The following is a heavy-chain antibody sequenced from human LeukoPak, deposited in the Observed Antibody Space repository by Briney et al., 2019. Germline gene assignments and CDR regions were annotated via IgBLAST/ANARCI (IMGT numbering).Heavy chain of an antibody. V-gene: IGHV1-2*02. CDR2: INPNNGGT. CDR3: ARDAGYYNYYMDV. Sequence: ASVKVSCKASGYTFTGYYMHWVRQVPGQGLEWMGWINPNNGGTKLAQKFQGRVTMTRDTSITTTYMELSRLRSDDSAVYYCARDAGYYNYYMDVWGTGTPVTISS. CDR1: GYTFTGYY. J-gene: IGHJ6*03.